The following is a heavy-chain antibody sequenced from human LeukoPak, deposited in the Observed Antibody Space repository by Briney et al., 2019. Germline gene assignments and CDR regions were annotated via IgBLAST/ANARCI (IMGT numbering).Heavy chain of an antibody. D-gene: IGHD3-10*02. CDR1: GFTFGSHS. Sequence: GGSLRLSCAASGFTFGSHSMNWVRQAPGKGLEWVSSISSSSSYIYYADSVKGRFTISRDNAKNSLYLQMNSLRAEDTAVYYCAELGITMIGGVWGKGTTVTISS. CDR3: AELGITMIGGV. J-gene: IGHJ6*04. CDR2: ISSSSSYI. V-gene: IGHV3-21*01.